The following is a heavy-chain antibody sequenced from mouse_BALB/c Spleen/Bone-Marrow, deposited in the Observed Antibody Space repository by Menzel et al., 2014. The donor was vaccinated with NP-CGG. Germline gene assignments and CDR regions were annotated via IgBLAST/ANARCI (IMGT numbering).Heavy chain of an antibody. V-gene: IGHV14-3*02. CDR3: ASYYYGHYFDY. D-gene: IGHD1-1*01. Sequence: LQESGAELVKPGASVKLSCTASGFNIKDTYMHWVKQRPEQGLGWIGRIDPANGNTKYDPKFQGKATITADTSSNTAYLQLSSLTSEDTAVYYCASYYYGHYFDYWGQGTTLTVSS. CDR1: GFNIKDTY. J-gene: IGHJ2*01. CDR2: IDPANGNT.